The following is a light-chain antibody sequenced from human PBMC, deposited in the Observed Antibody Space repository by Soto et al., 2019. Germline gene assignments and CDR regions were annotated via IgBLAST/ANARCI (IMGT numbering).Light chain of an antibody. CDR2: GAS. V-gene: IGKV3-15*01. J-gene: IGKJ2*01. CDR1: QSVSNN. Sequence: EIVLTQSPGALSVSPGEGATLSCRARQSVSNNLAWYQQRPGQAPGLLIHGASTRATGIPARFSGSGYGREFTLTISSLQSEDVAMYHCQQYNDWPYTFGQGTKLEIK. CDR3: QQYNDWPYT.